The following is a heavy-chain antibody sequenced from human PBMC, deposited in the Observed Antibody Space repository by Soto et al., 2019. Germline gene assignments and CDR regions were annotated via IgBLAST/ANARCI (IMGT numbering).Heavy chain of an antibody. V-gene: IGHV4-31*03. D-gene: IGHD5-12*01. CDR2: XXYXGXX. CDR1: GGSISSGGYY. J-gene: IGHJ4*02. Sequence: PSETLSLTCTVSGGSISSGGYYWSWIRQHTGKGLEWXGYXXYXGXXXYXXSLKSRVTISVDTSKNQFSLKLSSGTAADTAVYYCATREGYNSGGEYWGQGTLVTVSS. CDR3: ATREGYNSGGEY.